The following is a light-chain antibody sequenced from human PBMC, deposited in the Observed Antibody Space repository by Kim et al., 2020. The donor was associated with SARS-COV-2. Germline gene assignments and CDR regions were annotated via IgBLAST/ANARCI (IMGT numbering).Light chain of an antibody. V-gene: IGLV1-44*01. J-gene: IGLJ2*01. CDR1: SSNIVSNT. CDR3: AAWDGSLNGVV. CDR2: SNN. Sequence: GQRVTISCSGSSSNIVSNTVNWYQQLPGTAPKLLIYSNNQRPSGVPDRFSGSKSGTSASLAISGLQSEDEADYYCAAWDGSLNGVVFGGGTKL.